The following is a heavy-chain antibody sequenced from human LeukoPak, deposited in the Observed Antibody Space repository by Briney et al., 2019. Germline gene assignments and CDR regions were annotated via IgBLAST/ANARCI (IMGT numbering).Heavy chain of an antibody. D-gene: IGHD6-13*01. CDR2: ISSSSSTM. CDR3: ARTKIAAPALDP. CDR1: GFTFSTYW. Sequence: GGSLRLSCAASGFTFSTYWMTWVRQAPGKGLEWVSYISSSSSTMYYADSVKGRFTISRDNAKNSLYLQMNSLRAEDTAVYYCARTKIAAPALDPWGQGTLVTVSS. V-gene: IGHV3-48*01. J-gene: IGHJ5*02.